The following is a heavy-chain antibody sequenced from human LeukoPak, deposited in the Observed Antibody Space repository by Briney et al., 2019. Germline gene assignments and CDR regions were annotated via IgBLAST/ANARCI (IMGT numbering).Heavy chain of an antibody. CDR3: AREGDLTGYYTY. V-gene: IGHV3-30*04. CDR1: GFTFSSYA. CDR2: ISYDGSNK. J-gene: IGHJ4*02. Sequence: GGSLRLSCAASGFTFSSYAMHWVRQAPGKGLEWVAVISYDGSNKYYADSVKGRFTISRDNSKNTLYLQVNSLRAEDTAVYYCAREGDLTGYYTYWGQGTLVTVSS. D-gene: IGHD3-9*01.